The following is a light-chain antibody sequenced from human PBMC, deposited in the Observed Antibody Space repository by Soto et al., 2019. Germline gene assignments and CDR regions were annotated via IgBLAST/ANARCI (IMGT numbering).Light chain of an antibody. CDR2: GAS. Sequence: EIVLTQSPGTLSLSPGERATLSCKASQSVTSRYLAWYQQNPGQAPRLLIYGASSRATVIPDRFSGSGSGTDFSLTISRLEPEDFAVYFCQQYNRSPEYTCRRATRLVIK. CDR3: QQYNRSPEYT. J-gene: IGKJ2*01. CDR1: QSVTSRY. V-gene: IGKV3-20*01.